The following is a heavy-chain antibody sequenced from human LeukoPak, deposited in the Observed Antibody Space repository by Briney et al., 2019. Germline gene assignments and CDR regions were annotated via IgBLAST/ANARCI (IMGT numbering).Heavy chain of an antibody. CDR2: IIPILGIP. D-gene: IGHD5-12*01. V-gene: IGHV1-69*02. CDR3: ATLTRGATAY. Sequence: ASVKVSCKASGGTSSSYPIRWVRQAPGQGLEWMGRIIPILGIPNYAQKFQGRVTISADKSTSTAYMDLSSLRSEDTAVYYCATLTRGATAYWGQGTLVTVSS. J-gene: IGHJ4*02. CDR1: GGTSSSYP.